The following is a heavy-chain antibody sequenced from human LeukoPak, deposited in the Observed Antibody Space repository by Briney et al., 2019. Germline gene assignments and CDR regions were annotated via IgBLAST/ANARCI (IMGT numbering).Heavy chain of an antibody. D-gene: IGHD2-15*01. CDR2: MNHNGST. J-gene: IGHJ4*02. CDR3: ARRVEY. CDR1: GGSFSGYY. V-gene: IGHV4-34*01. Sequence: SETLSLTCAVYGGSFSGYYWSWIRQPPGKGLDWTGEMNHNGSTNYNPCLKSRVTISVDTSKNQLSLKLSSVTAADTAVYYCARRVEYWGQGTLVTVSS.